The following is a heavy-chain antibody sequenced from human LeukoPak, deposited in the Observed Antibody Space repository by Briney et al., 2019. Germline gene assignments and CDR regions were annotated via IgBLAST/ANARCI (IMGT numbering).Heavy chain of an antibody. J-gene: IGHJ6*02. Sequence: SVKVSCKASGGTFSSYAISWVRQAPGQGLEWMGGIIPIFGTANYAQKFQGRVTITADESTSTAYMELSSLRSEDTAVYYCARDRIVVPAAAEGYGHYYYGMDVWGQGTTVTVSS. V-gene: IGHV1-69*13. CDR3: ARDRIVVPAAAEGYGHYYYGMDV. CDR1: GGTFSSYA. CDR2: IIPIFGTA. D-gene: IGHD2-2*01.